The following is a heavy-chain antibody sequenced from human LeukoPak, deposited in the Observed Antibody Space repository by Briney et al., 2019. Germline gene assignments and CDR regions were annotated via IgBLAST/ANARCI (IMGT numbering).Heavy chain of an antibody. Sequence: ASVKVSCKTSGYTFTKYYFHWLRQAPGQGLEWMGWINPNSGGTNYAQQFQGRVTMSRDTSNSTAYMELSRLRSDDTAVYYCARDGPRGDVDYWGQGTLVTVSS. CDR1: GYTFTKYY. CDR3: ARDGPRGDVDY. J-gene: IGHJ4*02. D-gene: IGHD3-10*01. CDR2: INPNSGGT. V-gene: IGHV1-2*02.